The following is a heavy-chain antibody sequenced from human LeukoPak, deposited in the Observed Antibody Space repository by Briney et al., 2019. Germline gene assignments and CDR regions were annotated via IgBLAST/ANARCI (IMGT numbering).Heavy chain of an antibody. CDR1: GGSISSGSYY. V-gene: IGHV4-61*02. Sequence: PSETLSLTCTVSGGSISSGSYYWSWIRQPAGKGLEWIGRIYTSGSPNHNPSLKSRVTISGDTSKNQFYLELNSVTAADTAVYYCARSGSYAPHYFDYWGQGTLVTVSS. CDR3: ARSGSYAPHYFDY. CDR2: IYTSGSP. J-gene: IGHJ4*02. D-gene: IGHD1-26*01.